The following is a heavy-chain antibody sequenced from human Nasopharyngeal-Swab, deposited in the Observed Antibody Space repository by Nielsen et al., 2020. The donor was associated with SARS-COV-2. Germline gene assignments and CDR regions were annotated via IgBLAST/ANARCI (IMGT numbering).Heavy chain of an antibody. J-gene: IGHJ6*03. D-gene: IGHD2-21*01. CDR3: ARSGLFTLGPYSYYYMDV. V-gene: IGHV4-34*01. CDR2: VNHRGST. Sequence: MRQSPGQGLERIAEVNHRGSTNYNPSLKSRVTISMDRSKNQLSLKVTSVTAADTAVYYCARSGLFTLGPYSYYYMDVWGKGTTVTVSS.